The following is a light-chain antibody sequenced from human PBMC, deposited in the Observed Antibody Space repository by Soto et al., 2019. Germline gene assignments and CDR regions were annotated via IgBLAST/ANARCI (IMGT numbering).Light chain of an antibody. V-gene: IGLV1-44*01. Sequence: QSVLTQPPSASGTPGQRVTISCSGSTSNIGSNTVNWYQQLPGAAPKLLIYSSNQRPSGVPDRFSGSKSGTSASLAISGLQSDDEADYYCAAWDDSLNGFWVFGGGTKVTVL. CDR2: SSN. CDR1: TSNIGSNT. CDR3: AAWDDSLNGFWV. J-gene: IGLJ3*02.